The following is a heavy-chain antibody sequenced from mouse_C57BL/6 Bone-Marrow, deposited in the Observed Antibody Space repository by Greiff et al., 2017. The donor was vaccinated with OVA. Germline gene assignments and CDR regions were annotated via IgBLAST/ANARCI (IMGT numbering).Heavy chain of an antibody. CDR1: GFSLTSYG. J-gene: IGHJ3*01. CDR2: IWSDGST. CDR3: ARHGFYYGSSSLAY. V-gene: IGHV2-6-1*01. Sequence: QVQLQQSGPGLVAPSQSLSITCTVSGFSLTSYGVHWVRQPPGKGLEWLVVIWSDGSTTYNSALKSRLSISKDNSKSQVFLKMNSLQTDDTAMYYCARHGFYYGSSSLAYWGQGTLVTVSA. D-gene: IGHD1-1*01.